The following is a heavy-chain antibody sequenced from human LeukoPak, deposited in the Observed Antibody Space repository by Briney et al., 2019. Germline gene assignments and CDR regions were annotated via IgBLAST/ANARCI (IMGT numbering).Heavy chain of an antibody. CDR1: GYTFTGYY. J-gene: IGHJ3*02. D-gene: IGHD4-17*01. V-gene: IGHV1-2*02. CDR2: INPNSGGT. Sequence: ASVKVSCKASGYTFTGYYMHWVRQAPGQGLEWMGWINPNSGGTNYAQKFQGRVTMTRDTSISTAYMELSRLRSDDTAVYYCAREFTTYCAFDIWGQGTMVTVSS. CDR3: AREFTTYCAFDI.